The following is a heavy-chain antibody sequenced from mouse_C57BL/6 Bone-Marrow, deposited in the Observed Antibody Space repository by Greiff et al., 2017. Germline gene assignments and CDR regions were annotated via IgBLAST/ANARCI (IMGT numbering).Heavy chain of an antibody. J-gene: IGHJ4*01. CDR2: ISYDGSN. CDR3: ARERGIYYGYDHAMDY. D-gene: IGHD2-2*01. Sequence: EVKVEESGPGLVKPSQSLSLTCSVTGYSITSGYYWNWIRQFPGNKLEWMGYISYDGSNNYNPSLKNRISITRDTSKNQFFLKLNSVTTEDTATYYCARERGIYYGYDHAMDYWGQGTSVTVSS. CDR1: GYSITSGYY. V-gene: IGHV3-6*01.